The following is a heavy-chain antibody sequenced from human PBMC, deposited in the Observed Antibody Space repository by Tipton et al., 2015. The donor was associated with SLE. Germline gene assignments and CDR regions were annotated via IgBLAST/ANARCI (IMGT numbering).Heavy chain of an antibody. D-gene: IGHD3-16*02. Sequence: LSLTCDVSGFPISSGYYWGWIRQPPGKGMEWIGSIYHGGTTHYNPSLKSRITISTDTSKNQLSLRLNSVTAADTALYFCARDRLHLGEFSLPGFDSWGQGKLVTVSS. J-gene: IGHJ4*02. V-gene: IGHV4-38-2*01. CDR1: GFPISSGYY. CDR2: IYHGGTT. CDR3: ARDRLHLGEFSLPGFDS.